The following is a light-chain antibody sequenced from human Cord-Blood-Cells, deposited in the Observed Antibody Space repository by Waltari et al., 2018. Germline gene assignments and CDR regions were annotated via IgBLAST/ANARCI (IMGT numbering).Light chain of an antibody. CDR3: SSYTSSSTRV. J-gene: IGLJ3*02. CDR1: SSDVGGYNY. Sequence: QYALTQPASGSGSPGQAITISCTGHSSDVGGYNYVTWYPPHPGKAPKLIIYGVSNLLSGVSNRFSGSKSGNTASLTISGLQAEDESDYYCSSYTSSSTRVFGGGTKLTVL. CDR2: GVS. V-gene: IGLV2-14*01.